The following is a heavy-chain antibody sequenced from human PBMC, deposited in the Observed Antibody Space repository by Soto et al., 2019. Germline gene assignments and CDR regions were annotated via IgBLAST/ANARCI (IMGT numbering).Heavy chain of an antibody. J-gene: IGHJ4*02. CDR3: ARRTECSGVTYSFDY. Sequence: PGESLKISCKGSGYSFTRYWIGWVRQMSGKGLEWMGIINPGDSDTRYSPSFQGQVTFSADNSISTAYLQWSSLKASDTAMYYCARRTECSGVTYSFDYWGRGTLVTVSS. D-gene: IGHD2-15*01. V-gene: IGHV5-51*01. CDR2: INPGDSDT. CDR1: GYSFTRYW.